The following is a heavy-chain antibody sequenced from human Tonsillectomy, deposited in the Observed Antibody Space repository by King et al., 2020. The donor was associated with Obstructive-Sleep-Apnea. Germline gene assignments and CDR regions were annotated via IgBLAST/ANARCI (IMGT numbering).Heavy chain of an antibody. D-gene: IGHD1-26*01. J-gene: IGHJ6*02. V-gene: IGHV3-21*01. Sequence: EQLVQSGGGLVKPGGSLRLSCAASGFTFSSYSMNWVRQAPGKGREGVSSIISISRYKYSADSVKGRFTTSRDNAKNSLYLQMKSRRAEDTAVYYCARELRYSGSYYYYYGMDVWGQGTTVTVSS. CDR1: GFTFSSYS. CDR2: IISISRYK. CDR3: ARELRYSGSYYYYYGMDV.